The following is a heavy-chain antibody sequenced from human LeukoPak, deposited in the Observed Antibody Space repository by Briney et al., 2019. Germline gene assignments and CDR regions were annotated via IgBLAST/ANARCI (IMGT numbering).Heavy chain of an antibody. Sequence: GRSLRLSCAASGFTFSSYGMHWVRQAPGKGLEWVAVIWYDGSNKYYADSVKGRFTISRDNSKNTLYLQMNSLRAEDTAVYYCARDNWGMDVWGQGTTVTVSS. V-gene: IGHV3-33*01. CDR2: IWYDGSNK. CDR3: ARDNWGMDV. CDR1: GFTFSSYG. J-gene: IGHJ6*02. D-gene: IGHD7-27*01.